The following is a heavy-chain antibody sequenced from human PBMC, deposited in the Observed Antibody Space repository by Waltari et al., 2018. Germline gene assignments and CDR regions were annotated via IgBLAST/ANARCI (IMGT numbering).Heavy chain of an antibody. V-gene: IGHV1-2*06. D-gene: IGHD3-22*01. J-gene: IGHJ5*02. Sequence: QVQLVQSGAEVKKPGASVKVSCKASGYTFTGYYFHWVRQAPGQGLEWMGRNNPNTGETTDAQGVQGRVTMTRDTSISTAYMELTSLRSEDTAVYYCARDWGYYSDTSGYPSNWFGPWGQGTLVTVSS. CDR2: NNPNTGET. CDR1: GYTFTGYY. CDR3: ARDWGYYSDTSGYPSNWFGP.